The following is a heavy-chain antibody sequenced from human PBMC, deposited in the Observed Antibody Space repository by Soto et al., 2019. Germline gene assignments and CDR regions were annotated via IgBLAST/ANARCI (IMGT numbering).Heavy chain of an antibody. J-gene: IGHJ4*02. D-gene: IGHD4-4*01. CDR2: ISGSGGST. CDR3: AKDPGQRHHSNYAGDVDY. CDR1: GFTFSSYA. Sequence: PVGSLRLSCAASGFTFSSYAMSWVRQAPGKGLEWVSAISGSGGSTYYADSVKGRFTISRDNSKNTLYLQMNSLSAEDTAVYYCAKDPGQRHHSNYAGDVDYWGQGTLVTVSS. V-gene: IGHV3-23*01.